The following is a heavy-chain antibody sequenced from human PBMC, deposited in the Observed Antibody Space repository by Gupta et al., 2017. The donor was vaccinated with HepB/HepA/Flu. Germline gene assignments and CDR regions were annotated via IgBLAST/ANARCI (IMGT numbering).Heavy chain of an antibody. CDR2: INHSGST. J-gene: IGHJ5*02. D-gene: IGHD6-19*01. Sequence: QVQLQQWGAGLLKPSETLSLTCAVYGGSFSGYYWSWIRQPPGKGLEWIGEINHSGSTNYNPSLKSRVTISVDTSKNQFSLKLSSVTAADTAVYYCARGWWIAVAGWFDPWGQGTLVTVSS. CDR3: ARGWWIAVAGWFDP. V-gene: IGHV4-34*01. CDR1: GGSFSGYY.